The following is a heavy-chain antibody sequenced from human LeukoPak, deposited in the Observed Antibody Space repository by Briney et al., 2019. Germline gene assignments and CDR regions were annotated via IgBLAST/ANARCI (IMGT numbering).Heavy chain of an antibody. D-gene: IGHD6-19*01. J-gene: IGHJ4*02. CDR1: GLTISSYW. Sequence: PGGSLRLSCAASGLTISSYWMSWVRQAPGKGLEWVANIKQNGSDKYYVDSVKGRFTISRDNAKNSLYLQMNSLRAEDTAVYHCAKDDHLGLDGKFSDFGYWGQGALVSVSS. CDR2: IKQNGSDK. V-gene: IGHV3-7*04. CDR3: AKDDHLGLDGKFSDFGY.